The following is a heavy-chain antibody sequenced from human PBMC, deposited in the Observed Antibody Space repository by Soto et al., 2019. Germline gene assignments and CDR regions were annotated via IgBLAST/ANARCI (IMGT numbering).Heavy chain of an antibody. J-gene: IGHJ1*01. Sequence: QLQLQESGPGLVKPSETLSLTCTVSGGSISSSSYYWGWIRQPPGKGLEWIGSIYYSGSTYYNPSLKRRVTISVDTSKNQFSLKLSSVTAADTAVYYCARHGAAVAGRKYFQHWGQGTLVTVSS. V-gene: IGHV4-39*01. CDR2: IYYSGST. D-gene: IGHD6-19*01. CDR1: GGSISSSSYY. CDR3: ARHGAAVAGRKYFQH.